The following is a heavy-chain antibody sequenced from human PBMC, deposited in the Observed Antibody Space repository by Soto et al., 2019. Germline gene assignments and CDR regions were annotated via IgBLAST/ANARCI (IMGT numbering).Heavy chain of an antibody. D-gene: IGHD1-26*01. Sequence: ASVKVSCKASGYTFTGYYMHWVRQAPGQGLEWMGWINPNSGGTNYAQKFQGWVTMTRDTSISTAYMELSRLRSDDTAVYYCAREYVGATTSHYFDYWGQGTLVTVSS. V-gene: IGHV1-2*04. CDR3: AREYVGATTSHYFDY. CDR2: INPNSGGT. J-gene: IGHJ4*02. CDR1: GYTFTGYY.